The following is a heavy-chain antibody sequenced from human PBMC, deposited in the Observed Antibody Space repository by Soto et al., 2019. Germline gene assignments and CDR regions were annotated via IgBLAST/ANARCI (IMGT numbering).Heavy chain of an antibody. CDR1: GYTFTSYY. Sequence: SVKVSCKASGYTFTSYYMHWVRQAPGQGLEWIGWIILSSGNTNYAQKFQERVTITRDMSTSTAYMEPSSLRSEDTAVYYCAADVYSSGWYYFDYWGQGTLVTVSS. CDR3: AADVYSSGWYYFDY. J-gene: IGHJ4*02. CDR2: IILSSGNT. D-gene: IGHD6-19*01. V-gene: IGHV1-58*02.